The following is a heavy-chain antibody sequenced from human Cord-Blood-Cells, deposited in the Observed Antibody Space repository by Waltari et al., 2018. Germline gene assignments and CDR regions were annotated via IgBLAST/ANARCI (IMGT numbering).Heavy chain of an antibody. CDR1: GYSFTSYW. D-gene: IGHD6-6*01. CDR3: ARRREYSSSLDAFDI. Sequence: EVQLVQSGAEVKKPGESLKISCKGSGYSFTSYWIGWVRQMPGKGLGWMGINHPGDAETMYSPAFQCQVTISADKSISTAYLQWSSLKASDTAMYYCARRREYSSSLDAFDIWGQGTMVTVSS. CDR2: NHPGDAET. J-gene: IGHJ3*02. V-gene: IGHV5-51*01.